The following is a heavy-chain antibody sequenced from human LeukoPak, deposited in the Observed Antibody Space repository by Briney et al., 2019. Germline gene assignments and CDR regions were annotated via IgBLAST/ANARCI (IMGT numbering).Heavy chain of an antibody. Sequence: SETLSLTCTVSGGSISSSSYYWGWIRQPPGKGLEWIGSIYYSGSTYYNPSFKSRVTISVDTSKNQFSLKLSSVTAADTAVYYCASLQYSSGWPFDYWGQGTLVTVSS. CDR2: IYYSGST. V-gene: IGHV4-39*01. CDR1: GGSISSSSYY. CDR3: ASLQYSSGWPFDY. D-gene: IGHD6-19*01. J-gene: IGHJ4*02.